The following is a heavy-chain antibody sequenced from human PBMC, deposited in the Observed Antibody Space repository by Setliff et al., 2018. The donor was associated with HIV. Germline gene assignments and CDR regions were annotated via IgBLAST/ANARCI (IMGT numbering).Heavy chain of an antibody. D-gene: IGHD5-18*01. CDR3: AKHGGYSYGPTGYYFDY. CDR2: IRYDGSNK. V-gene: IGHV3-30*02. Sequence: PGGSLRLSCSASGFSFSSYGMHWVRQAPGKGLEWVAFIRYDGSNKYYADSVKGRFTISRDNSKNTLYLQMNSLGAEDTAVYYCAKHGGYSYGPTGYYFDYWGQGTLVTVSS. CDR1: GFSFSSYG. J-gene: IGHJ4*02.